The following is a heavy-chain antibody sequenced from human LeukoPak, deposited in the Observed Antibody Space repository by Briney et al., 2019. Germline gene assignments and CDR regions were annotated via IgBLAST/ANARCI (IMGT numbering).Heavy chain of an antibody. V-gene: IGHV1-69*02. Sequence: SVKVSCKASGGTFSSYTISWVRQAPGQGLEWVGRIIPILGIANYAQKFQGRVTITADKSTSTAYMELSSLRSEDTAVYYCARKGDYYDSSGYSVGYGDAFDIWGQGTMVTVSS. D-gene: IGHD3-22*01. J-gene: IGHJ3*02. CDR1: GGTFSSYT. CDR2: IIPILGIA. CDR3: ARKGDYYDSSGYSVGYGDAFDI.